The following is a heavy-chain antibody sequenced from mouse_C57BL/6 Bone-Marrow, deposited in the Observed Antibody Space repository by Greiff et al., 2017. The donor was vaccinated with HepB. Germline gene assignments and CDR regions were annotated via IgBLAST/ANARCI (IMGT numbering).Heavy chain of an antibody. CDR3: ANGNSDY. V-gene: IGHV1-59*01. Sequence: QVQLQQPGAELVRPGTSVKLSCKASGYTFTSYWMHWVKQRPGQGLEWIGVIDPSDSYTNYNQKFKGKATLTVDTSSSTAYMQLSSLTSEDSAVYYCANGNSDYWGQGTTLTVSS. D-gene: IGHD2-1*01. CDR2: IDPSDSYT. CDR1: GYTFTSYW. J-gene: IGHJ2*01.